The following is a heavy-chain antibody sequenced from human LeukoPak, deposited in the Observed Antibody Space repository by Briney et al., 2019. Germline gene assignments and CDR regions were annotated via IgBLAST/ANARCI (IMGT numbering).Heavy chain of an antibody. J-gene: IGHJ4*02. CDR3: ARGQRSRTKYFDY. Sequence: SETLSLTCTVSGGSISSSNYYWGWIRQPPGKGLEWIGSIYYSGSTNYDPSLKSRVTISVDTSKNQFSLKLSSVTAADTAVYYCARGQRSRTKYFDYWGQGTLVTVSS. CDR1: GGSISSSNYY. D-gene: IGHD6-13*01. V-gene: IGHV4-39*07. CDR2: IYYSGST.